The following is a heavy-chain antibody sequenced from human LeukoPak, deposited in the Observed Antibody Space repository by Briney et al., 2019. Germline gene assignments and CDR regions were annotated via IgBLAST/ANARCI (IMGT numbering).Heavy chain of an antibody. D-gene: IGHD3-22*01. Sequence: GGSLRLSCEASGFTFSSYAMSWVRQAPGKGLEWVSAISGSGGSTYYADSVKGRFTISRDNSKNTLYLQMNSLRAEDTAVYYCAKVRYGVVVITPNYFDYWGQGTLVTVSS. V-gene: IGHV3-23*01. CDR2: ISGSGGST. CDR3: AKVRYGVVVITPNYFDY. CDR1: GFTFSSYA. J-gene: IGHJ4*02.